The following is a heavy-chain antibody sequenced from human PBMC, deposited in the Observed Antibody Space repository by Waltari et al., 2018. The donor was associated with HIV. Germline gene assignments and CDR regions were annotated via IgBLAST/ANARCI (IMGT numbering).Heavy chain of an antibody. CDR2: FDPEDDET. CDR1: GHTLTELS. D-gene: IGHD3-10*01. Sequence: QVQLVQSGAEVKKPGASVKVSCKVSGHTLTELSMHWMRQAPGKGLAWMGNFDPEDDETIYAQKFQGRITMTEDTSSDTAYMELSSLTSGDTAVYYCATDFSGMVRAYSYYSLDVWGQGTTVTVSS. V-gene: IGHV1-24*01. J-gene: IGHJ6*02. CDR3: ATDFSGMVRAYSYYSLDV.